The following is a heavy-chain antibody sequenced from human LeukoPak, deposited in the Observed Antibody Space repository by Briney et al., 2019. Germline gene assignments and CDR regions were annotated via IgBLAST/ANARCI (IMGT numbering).Heavy chain of an antibody. V-gene: IGHV3-23*01. D-gene: IGHD6-13*01. CDR3: AKDHFSSGAAAGTSFDY. J-gene: IGHJ4*02. Sequence: GGSLRLSCAASGFTFSDYYMSWVRQAPGKGLEWVSAISGSGGSTYYADSVKGRFTISRDNSKNTLYLQMNSLRAEDTAVYYCAKDHFSSGAAAGTSFDYWGQGTLVTVSS. CDR2: ISGSGGST. CDR1: GFTFSDYY.